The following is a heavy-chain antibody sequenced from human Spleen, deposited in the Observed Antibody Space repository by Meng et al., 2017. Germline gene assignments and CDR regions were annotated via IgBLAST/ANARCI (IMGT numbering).Heavy chain of an antibody. CDR3: VRSSGWVRTGFDP. CDR1: GGSISTSGYY. CDR2: IGHSGIT. J-gene: IGHJ5*02. D-gene: IGHD6-19*01. V-gene: IGHV4-39*01. Sequence: QVQLQESGPGLVKPSEALSPTCSVSGGSISTSGYYWGWIRQPPGKGLEWIGSIGHSGITYYTPSLKSRVTVSIDTSKSQFSLKLTSATDADTAVYYCVRSSGWVRTGFDPWGQGTLVTVSS.